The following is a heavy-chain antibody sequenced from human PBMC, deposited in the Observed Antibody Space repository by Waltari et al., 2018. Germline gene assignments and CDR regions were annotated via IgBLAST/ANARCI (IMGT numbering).Heavy chain of an antibody. CDR3: ARDGDCGGGSCYLDF. J-gene: IGHJ4*02. D-gene: IGHD2-15*01. V-gene: IGHV3-21*01. CDR2: ISSSSSFI. CDR1: GFTFSSHG. Sequence: EVQLVESGGGLVKPGGSLRLSCAASGFTFSSHGLNWVRQAPGRGLAGVSFISSSSSFIYYADSVKGRFTISRDNARNSLDLQMNSLRAEDTAVYYCARDGDCGGGSCYLDFWGQGTLVTVSS.